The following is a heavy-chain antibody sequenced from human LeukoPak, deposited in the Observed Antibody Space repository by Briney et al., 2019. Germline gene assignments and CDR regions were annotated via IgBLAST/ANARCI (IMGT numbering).Heavy chain of an antibody. CDR1: GFSFSSYG. D-gene: IGHD2-2*01. Sequence: PGRSLRLSCAASGFSFSSYGMHWVRQAPGKGLEWLAGISYDGRNKYYADSVKGRFTISRDNSKNTLYLQMNSLRAEDTAVYYCAKDTRIVVPAVITGNFDYWGQGTLVTVSS. V-gene: IGHV3-30*18. CDR3: AKDTRIVVPAVITGNFDY. J-gene: IGHJ4*02. CDR2: ISYDGRNK.